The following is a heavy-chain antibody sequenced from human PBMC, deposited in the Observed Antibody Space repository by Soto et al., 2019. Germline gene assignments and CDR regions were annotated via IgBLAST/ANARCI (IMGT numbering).Heavy chain of an antibody. CDR1: GFTFSSYS. CDR3: ARGTYYDSSGYPADFDY. Sequence: PGGSLRLSCTASGFTFSSYSINWVRQAPGQGLEWISYISSTSATIYYAESVRGRFTVSRDNAKNSVYLQMNSLRSDDTAVYYCARGTYYDSSGYPADFDYWGQGTLVTVSS. CDR2: ISSTSATI. V-gene: IGHV3-48*01. J-gene: IGHJ4*02. D-gene: IGHD3-22*01.